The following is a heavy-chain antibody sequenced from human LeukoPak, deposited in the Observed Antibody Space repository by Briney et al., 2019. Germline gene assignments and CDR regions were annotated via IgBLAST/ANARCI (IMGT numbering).Heavy chain of an antibody. CDR3: AIYYYGSGSYVDY. Sequence: SVKVSCKASGGTFRSYAISWVRQAPGQGLEWMGRIIPIFGTANYAQKFQGRVTITTDESTSTAYMELSSLRSEVTAVYYCAIYYYGSGSYVDYWGQGTLVTVSS. V-gene: IGHV1-69*05. CDR2: IIPIFGTA. J-gene: IGHJ4*02. CDR1: GGTFRSYA. D-gene: IGHD3-10*01.